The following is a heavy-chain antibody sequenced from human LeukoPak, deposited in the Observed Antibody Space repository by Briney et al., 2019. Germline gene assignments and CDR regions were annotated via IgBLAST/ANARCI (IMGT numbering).Heavy chain of an antibody. CDR1: GGSFSGYY. CDR2: INHSGST. J-gene: IGHJ4*02. D-gene: IGHD3-10*01. V-gene: IGHV4-34*01. Sequence: SETLSLTCAVYGGSFSGYYWSWIRQPPGKGLEWIGEINHSGSTNYNPSVKSRVTISVDTSKNQFSLKLSSVTAADTAVYYCARHGSGHDYWGQATLVTASS. CDR3: ARHGSGHDY.